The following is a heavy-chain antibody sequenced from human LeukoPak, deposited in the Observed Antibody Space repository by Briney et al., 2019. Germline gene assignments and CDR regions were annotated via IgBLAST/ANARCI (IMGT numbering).Heavy chain of an antibody. D-gene: IGHD6-19*01. CDR1: GFRFSDFY. J-gene: IGHJ4*02. CDR2: ISGSGRKT. CDR3: ARDRVAGTFDL. V-gene: IGHV3-11*01. Sequence: GGSLRLSCAASGFRFSDFYMSWIRQAPGKGPEWVAYISGSGRKTNHADSVQGRFTISRDNVKNSLFLDMKSLRVEDTALYYCARDRVAGTFDLWGQGTQVTVSS.